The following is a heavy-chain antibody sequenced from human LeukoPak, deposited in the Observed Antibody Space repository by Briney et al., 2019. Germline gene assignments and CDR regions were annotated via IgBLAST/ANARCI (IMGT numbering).Heavy chain of an antibody. Sequence: ASVKVACKASGYTFTSYYMHWVRQAPGQGLEWMGIINPSGGSTSYAQLFQGRVTMTRDTSTSTVYMEMSSLRSEDTAVHYCARGVSYYYDSSGSFGPDTDFDYWGQGNLVTVSS. CDR3: ARGVSYYYDSSGSFGPDTDFDY. D-gene: IGHD3-22*01. CDR2: INPSGGST. V-gene: IGHV1-46*01. J-gene: IGHJ4*02. CDR1: GYTFTSYY.